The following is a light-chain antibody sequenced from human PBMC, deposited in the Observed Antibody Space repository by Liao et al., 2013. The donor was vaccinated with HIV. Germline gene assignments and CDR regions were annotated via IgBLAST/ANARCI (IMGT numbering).Light chain of an antibody. V-gene: IGLV3-21*01. CDR1: NIGSKS. Sequence: SYELTQPPSVSVAPGRTASITCGGNNIGSKSVHWYQQKPGQAPVLVIYFDGDRPSGIPERFSGSNSGNTATLTISRVEAGDAADYYCQVWESGSDHPVFGGGTKLTVL. CDR2: FDG. CDR3: QVWESGSDHPV. J-gene: IGLJ2*01.